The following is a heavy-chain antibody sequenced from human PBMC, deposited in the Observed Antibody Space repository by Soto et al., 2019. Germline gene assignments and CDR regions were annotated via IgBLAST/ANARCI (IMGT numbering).Heavy chain of an antibody. D-gene: IGHD2-2*01. J-gene: IGHJ4*02. CDR2: IYPGDSDT. V-gene: IGHV5-51*01. Sequence: PGESLKISCKGSGYSFTSYWIGWVRQMPGKGLEWMGIIYPGDSDTRYSPSFQGQVTISADKSISTAYLQWSSLKASGTAMYYCARLGGYCSSTKCYGGGDYWGQGTQVTVSS. CDR3: ARLGGYCSSTKCYGGGDY. CDR1: GYSFTSYW.